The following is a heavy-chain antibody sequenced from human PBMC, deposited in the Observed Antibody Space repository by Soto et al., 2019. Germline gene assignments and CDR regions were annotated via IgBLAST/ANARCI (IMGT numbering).Heavy chain of an antibody. CDR1: GGSISSSNW. Sequence: SETLSLTCAVSGGSISSSNWWSWVRQPPGKGLEWIGEIYHSGSTNYNPSLKSRVTISVDKSKNQFSLKLSSVTAADTAVYYCARDLGDDSSGYYGMDVWGQGTTVNVSS. D-gene: IGHD3-22*01. J-gene: IGHJ6*02. CDR2: IYHSGST. V-gene: IGHV4-4*02. CDR3: ARDLGDDSSGYYGMDV.